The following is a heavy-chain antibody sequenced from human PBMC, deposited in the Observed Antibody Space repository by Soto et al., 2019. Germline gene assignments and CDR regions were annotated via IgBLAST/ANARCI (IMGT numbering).Heavy chain of an antibody. Sequence: SPTLSLTCAISGDSVSSNRAACNWIRQSPSRGLEWLGRTYYRSKWYNDYAVSVKSRITINPDTSKNQFSLQLNSVTPEDTAVYYCARGGPARYSSGWYYFDYWGQGTLVPISP. CDR3: ARGGPARYSSGWYYFDY. D-gene: IGHD6-19*01. CDR2: TYYRSKWYN. J-gene: IGHJ4*01. CDR1: GDSVSSNRAA. V-gene: IGHV6-1*01.